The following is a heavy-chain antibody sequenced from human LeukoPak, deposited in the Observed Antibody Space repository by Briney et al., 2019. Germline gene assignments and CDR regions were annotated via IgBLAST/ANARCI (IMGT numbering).Heavy chain of an antibody. CDR1: GGSISSYY. J-gene: IGHJ4*02. V-gene: IGHV4-59*01. CDR2: IYYSGST. CDR3: ARGPSVDY. Sequence: TSETLSLTCTVSGGSISSYYWSWIRQPPGKGLEWIGYIYYSGSTNYNPSLKSRVTISVDTSKNQFSLKLSSVTAADTAVYYCARGPSVDYWGQGTLVTVSS.